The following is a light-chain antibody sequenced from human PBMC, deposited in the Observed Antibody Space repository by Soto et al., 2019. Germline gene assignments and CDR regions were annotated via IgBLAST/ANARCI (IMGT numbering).Light chain of an antibody. Sequence: QSALTQPASASGSPGQSITISCTGTSSDVGAYNYVSWYQQHPGKAPKLILYEVSDRPSGVSNRFSGSKSGNTASLTISGLQAEDEADYYCAAWDDSLNGVVFGGGTKLTVL. J-gene: IGLJ2*01. CDR1: SSDVGAYNY. CDR3: AAWDDSLNGVV. V-gene: IGLV2-14*01. CDR2: EVS.